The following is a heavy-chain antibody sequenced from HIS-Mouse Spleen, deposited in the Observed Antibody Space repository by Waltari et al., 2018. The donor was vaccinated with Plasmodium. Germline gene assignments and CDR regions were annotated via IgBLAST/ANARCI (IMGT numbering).Heavy chain of an antibody. CDR1: GLPFRSYW. D-gene: IGHD6-13*01. J-gene: IGHJ2*01. Sequence: EVQLVESGGGLVQPGGSLRLSCAASGLPFRSYWMSWVRQAPGKGLEWGANIKQDGSEKYYVDSVKGRFTISRDNAKNSLYLQMNSLRAEDTAVYYCASSWYWYFDLWGRGTLVTVSS. V-gene: IGHV3-7*01. CDR3: ASSWYWYFDL. CDR2: IKQDGSEK.